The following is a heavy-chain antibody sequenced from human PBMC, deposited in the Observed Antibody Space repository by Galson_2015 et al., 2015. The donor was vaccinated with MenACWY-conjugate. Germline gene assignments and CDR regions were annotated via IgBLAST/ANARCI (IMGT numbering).Heavy chain of an antibody. Sequence: LRLSCAASGFTFSHYAMTWVRQAPGKGLEWVSSINNRGSATYYVDSVKGRFTISRDNSKNTLFLQMNSLRAEDTALYYCAKPISSYYDFMTGDSWGQGTLVTVSS. CDR3: AKPISSYYDFMTGDS. V-gene: IGHV3-23*01. D-gene: IGHD3-3*01. J-gene: IGHJ4*02. CDR2: INNRGSAT. CDR1: GFTFSHYA.